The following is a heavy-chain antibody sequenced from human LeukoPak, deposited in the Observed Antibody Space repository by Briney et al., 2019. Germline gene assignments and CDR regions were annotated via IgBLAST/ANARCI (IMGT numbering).Heavy chain of an antibody. Sequence: ASVKVSCKVSGYTLTELSMHWVRQAPGKGLEWMGGFDPEDGGTIYAQKFQGRVTMTEDTSTDTAYMELSSLRSEDTAVYYCATVKPLRSSSWGLMEMSNWGQGTLVAVSS. V-gene: IGHV1-24*01. D-gene: IGHD6-13*01. CDR3: ATVKPLRSSSWGLMEMSN. CDR1: GYTLTELS. J-gene: IGHJ4*02. CDR2: FDPEDGGT.